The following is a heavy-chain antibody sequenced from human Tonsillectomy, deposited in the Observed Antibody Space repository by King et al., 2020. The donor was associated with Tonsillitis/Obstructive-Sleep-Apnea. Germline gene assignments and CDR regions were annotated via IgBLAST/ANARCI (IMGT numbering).Heavy chain of an antibody. V-gene: IGHV3-30*04. CDR2: ISYDGSNK. D-gene: IGHD3-3*01. CDR3: ARDPSYTISPHLSYYYYGMDV. CDR1: GFTFSSYA. J-gene: IGHJ6*02. Sequence: VQLVESGGGVVQPGRSLRLSCAASGFTFSSYAMHWVRQAPGKGLEWVAVISYDGSNKYYADSVKGRFTISRDNSKNTLYLQMNSLRAEDTAVYYCARDPSYTISPHLSYYYYGMDVWGQGTTVTVSS.